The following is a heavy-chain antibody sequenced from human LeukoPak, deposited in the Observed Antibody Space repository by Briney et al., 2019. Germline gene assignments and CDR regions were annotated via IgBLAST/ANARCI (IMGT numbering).Heavy chain of an antibody. CDR1: GFSVTTKY. CDR2: IYSGGST. D-gene: IGHD3-3*01. J-gene: IGHJ4*02. V-gene: IGHV3-66*01. CDR3: ATDGGRREFDY. Sequence: PGGSLRLSCEASGFSVTTKYMSWVRQAPGKGLEWVSVIYSGGSTYYADSVKARFTISRDKSKSTVYLQMNNLRAEDTAVYYYATDGGRREFDYWGQGTLVTVSS.